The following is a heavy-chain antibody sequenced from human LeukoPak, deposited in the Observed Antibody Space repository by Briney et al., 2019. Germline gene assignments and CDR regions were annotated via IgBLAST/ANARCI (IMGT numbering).Heavy chain of an antibody. J-gene: IGHJ4*02. D-gene: IGHD2-15*01. CDR1: GYTFINYD. V-gene: IGHV1-8*01. Sequence: ASVKVSCKASGYTFINYDINWVRQAAGQGLEWMGWMKPNSGNTGYVQKFQGRVAMTRNTSISTAYMELSNLRSEDTAIYYCATTTCSGARCFSYYFDYWGQGTLVTVSS. CDR2: MKPNSGNT. CDR3: ATTTCSGARCFSYYFDY.